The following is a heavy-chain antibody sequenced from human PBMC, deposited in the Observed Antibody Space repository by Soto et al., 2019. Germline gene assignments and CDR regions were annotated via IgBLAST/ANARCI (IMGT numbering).Heavy chain of an antibody. D-gene: IGHD3-3*01. V-gene: IGHV3-66*01. CDR2: VYRSDDT. J-gene: IGHJ6*03. Sequence: EVQLVESGGGLVQPGGSLRLSCTASGFSVSSNYMSWIRQAPEKGLEWVSVVYRSDDTNYADSVKGRFTISRDTSKNTLYLHMNNLRADDTAVYHCAREAVFGLTMHYYHYMDVWGKGTTVTVSS. CDR1: GFSVSSNY. CDR3: AREAVFGLTMHYYHYMDV.